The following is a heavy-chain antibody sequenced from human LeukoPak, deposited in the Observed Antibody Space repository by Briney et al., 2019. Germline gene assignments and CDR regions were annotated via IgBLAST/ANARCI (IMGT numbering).Heavy chain of an antibody. CDR1: GFTFSDFY. J-gene: IGHJ4*02. V-gene: IGHV3-11*06. Sequence: GGSLRLSCAASGFTFSDFYMNWFGQAPGKGREWASYFSGTRGYTDYADSVKGRFTISRDNSRKSLCRQMNRLSAEDTAVHYCARELSYAWTIDYWGQGTLVTVSA. CDR2: FSGTRGYT. D-gene: IGHD2-2*01. CDR3: ARELSYAWTIDY.